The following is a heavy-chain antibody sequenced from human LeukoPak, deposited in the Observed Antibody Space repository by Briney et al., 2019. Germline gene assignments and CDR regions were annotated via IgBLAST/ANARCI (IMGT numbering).Heavy chain of an antibody. CDR3: ASSMLRGIGNY. J-gene: IGHJ4*02. V-gene: IGHV3-74*01. CDR1: GFTFSTYW. CDR2: INSDGSST. Sequence: GGSLRLSCAASGFTFSTYWMHWVRQAPGKGLVWVSRINSDGSSTNYADSVEGRFTISRDNAKNTLYLQMNSLRAEDTAVYYCASSMLRGIGNYWGQGTQVTVSS. D-gene: IGHD3-10*01.